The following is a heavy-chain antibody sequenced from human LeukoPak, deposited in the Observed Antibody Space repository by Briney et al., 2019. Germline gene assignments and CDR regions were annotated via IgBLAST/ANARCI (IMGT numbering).Heavy chain of an antibody. J-gene: IGHJ4*02. Sequence: GASVKVSCKASGGTFSSYAISWVRQAPGQGLEWMGGIIPIFGTANYAQKFRGRVTITADESTSTAYMELSSLRSEDTAVYYCANSGSYYQYGFDYWGQGTLVTVSS. CDR2: IIPIFGTA. D-gene: IGHD1-26*01. CDR3: ANSGSYYQYGFDY. CDR1: GGTFSSYA. V-gene: IGHV1-69*13.